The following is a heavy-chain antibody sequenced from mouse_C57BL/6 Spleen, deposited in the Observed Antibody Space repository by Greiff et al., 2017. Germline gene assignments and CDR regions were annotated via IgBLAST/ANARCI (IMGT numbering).Heavy chain of an antibody. D-gene: IGHD1-1*01. CDR2: INPNNGGT. V-gene: IGHV1-26*01. CDR1: GYTFTDYY. Sequence: VQLQQSGPELVKPGASVKISCKASGYTFTDYYMNWVKQSHGKSLEWIGDINPNNGGTSYNQKFKGKATLTVDKSSSTAYMELRSLTSEDSAVYYCARGTTVGDWGQGTTLTVSS. CDR3: ARGTTVGD. J-gene: IGHJ2*01.